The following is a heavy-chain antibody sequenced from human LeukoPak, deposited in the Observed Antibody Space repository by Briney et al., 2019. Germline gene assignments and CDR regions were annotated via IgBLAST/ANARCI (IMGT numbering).Heavy chain of an antibody. CDR2: IWYDGSNK. D-gene: IGHD3-22*01. J-gene: IGHJ4*02. V-gene: IGHV3-33*01. Sequence: PGGSLRLSCAASGFTFSSYGMHWVRKAPGKGLEWVAVIWYDGSNKYYADSVKGRFTISRDNSKNTLYLQMNSLRAEDTAVYYCAREVYDSSNYFDYWGQGTLVTVSS. CDR1: GFTFSSYG. CDR3: AREVYDSSNYFDY.